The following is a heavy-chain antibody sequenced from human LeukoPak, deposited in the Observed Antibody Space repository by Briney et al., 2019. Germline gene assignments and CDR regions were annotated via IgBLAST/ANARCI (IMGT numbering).Heavy chain of an antibody. CDR2: INHSGRT. CDR3: ARHQHADNGISPYYFDY. V-gene: IGHV4-34*01. D-gene: IGHD1-1*01. Sequence: PSETLSLTCVVYGGSFSGYYWTWIRQPPGKGLEWIGEINHSGRTNYNSSLKSRVTISVDTSKTQFSLKLSSLTAADTAVYYCARHQHADNGISPYYFDYWGQGALVIVSS. J-gene: IGHJ4*02. CDR1: GGSFSGYY.